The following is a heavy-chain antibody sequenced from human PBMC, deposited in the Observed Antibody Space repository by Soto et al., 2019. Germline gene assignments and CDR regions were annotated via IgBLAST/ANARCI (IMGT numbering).Heavy chain of an antibody. CDR1: GGSFSGYY. J-gene: IGHJ4*02. CDR3: ARDKVTGLLDY. V-gene: IGHV4-34*01. D-gene: IGHD2-8*02. CDR2: INHSGST. Sequence: QVQLQQWGAGLLKPSETLSLTCAVSGGSFSGYYWTWIRQPPGTGLEWIGEINHSGSTNYNPSLKSRVTISVDTSKNQFSLKLTSVTAADTAVYYCARDKVTGLLDYWGQGTLVTVSS.